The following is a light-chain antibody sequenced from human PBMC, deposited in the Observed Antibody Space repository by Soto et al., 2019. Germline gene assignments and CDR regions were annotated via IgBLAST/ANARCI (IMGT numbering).Light chain of an antibody. V-gene: IGKV1-39*01. CDR1: QTISTC. CDR2: GAS. Sequence: DIQMTQFPSSLSASVGDRVTITCRASQTISTCLNWYQQKAGTAPKLLIYGASDLESGIPSRFSGSGSGTYFTLPISSLQPEDFAIYYCQQCLTTPRTFGQGTRVEI. CDR3: QQCLTTPRT. J-gene: IGKJ1*01.